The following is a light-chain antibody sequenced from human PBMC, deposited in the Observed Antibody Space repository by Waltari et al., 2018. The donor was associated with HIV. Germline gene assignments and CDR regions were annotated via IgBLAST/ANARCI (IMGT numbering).Light chain of an antibody. CDR3: QTWGTGIV. V-gene: IGLV4-69*01. CDR2: LNSDGSH. Sequence: QLVLTQSPSASASLGASVKLTCTLSSGHSYYAIAWHQQQPEKGPRCLMKLNSDGSHSKWDGSPDRFSGSSSGSERYLTISSLQSEDEADYYCQTWGTGIVFGGGTKLTVL. CDR1: SGHSYYA. J-gene: IGLJ2*01.